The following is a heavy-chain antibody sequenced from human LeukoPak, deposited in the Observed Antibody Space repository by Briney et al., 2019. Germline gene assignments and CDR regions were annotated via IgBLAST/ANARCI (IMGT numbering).Heavy chain of an antibody. V-gene: IGHV1-46*01. CDR2: INPSGGST. D-gene: IGHD2-2*01. CDR1: GYTFTSYY. Sequence: GASVKVSCKASGYTFTSYYMHWVRQAPGQGLEWMGIINPSGGSTSYAQKFQGRVTMTRDTSTSTVYMELSSLRSEDTAVYYCARDSCSSTSCLSIDDYWGQGTLVTVSS. J-gene: IGHJ4*02. CDR3: ARDSCSSTSCLSIDDY.